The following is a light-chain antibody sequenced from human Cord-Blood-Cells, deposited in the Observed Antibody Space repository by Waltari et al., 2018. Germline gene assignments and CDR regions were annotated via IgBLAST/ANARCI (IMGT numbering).Light chain of an antibody. CDR3: QQLNSYLT. CDR2: AAS. J-gene: IGKJ4*01. V-gene: IGKV1-9*01. CDR1: QGISSY. Sequence: DIQLTPSPSFLSASLGDRVTITCRASQGISSYLDWYQQKPGKAPKLLIYAASTLQSGVPSRFSGSGSGTEFTLTISSLQPEDFATYYCQQLNSYLTFGGGTKVEIK.